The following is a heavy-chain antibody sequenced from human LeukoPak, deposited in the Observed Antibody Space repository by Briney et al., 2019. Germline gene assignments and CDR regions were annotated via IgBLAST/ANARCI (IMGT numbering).Heavy chain of an antibody. CDR1: GYTFTSYD. V-gene: IGHV1-69*04. J-gene: IGHJ4*02. D-gene: IGHD3-10*01. Sequence: ASVKVSCKASGYTFTSYDINWVRQAPGQGLEWMGRIIPILGIANYAQKFQGRVTITADKSTSTAYMELSSLRSEDTAVYYCARDLGGSGSPQDYWGQGTLVTVSS. CDR2: IIPILGIA. CDR3: ARDLGGSGSPQDY.